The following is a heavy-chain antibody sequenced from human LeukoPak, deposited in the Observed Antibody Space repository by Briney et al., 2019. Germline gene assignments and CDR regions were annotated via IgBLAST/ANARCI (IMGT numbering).Heavy chain of an antibody. J-gene: IGHJ4*02. D-gene: IGHD4-11*01. CDR3: AREDHSKYEY. Sequence: GGSLRLSCAASGFTFRSYWMSWVRQAPGKGLEWVANIKQDGSDKYYVDSVKGRFTISKGNAKNSLYLQMNNLRSEDTGVYYCAREDHSKYEYWGQGTLVTVS. V-gene: IGHV3-7*01. CDR2: IKQDGSDK. CDR1: GFTFRSYW.